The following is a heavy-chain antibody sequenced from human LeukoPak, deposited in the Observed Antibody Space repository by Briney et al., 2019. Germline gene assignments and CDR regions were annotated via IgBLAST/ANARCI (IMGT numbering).Heavy chain of an antibody. CDR3: ARARGCYDSSGYYYPDY. J-gene: IGHJ4*02. Sequence: ASVKVSCKASGYTFTSYAMHWVRQAPGQRLEWMGWINAGNGNTKYSQKFQGRVTITRDTSASTAYMELSSLRSEDTAVYYCARARGCYDSSGYYYPDYWGQGTLVTVSS. D-gene: IGHD3-22*01. CDR1: GYTFTSYA. CDR2: INAGNGNT. V-gene: IGHV1-3*01.